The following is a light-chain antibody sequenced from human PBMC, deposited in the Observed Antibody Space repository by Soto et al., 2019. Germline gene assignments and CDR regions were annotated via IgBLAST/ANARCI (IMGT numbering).Light chain of an antibody. V-gene: IGKV1-5*03. CDR2: KAS. Sequence: DIQMTQSPSTLSASVGDRVTITCRASQSISTWLAWYQQKPGKAPKLLIYKASSLEGGVPSRFSGSGSGTEFTLTISSLQPDEFATYYCQQYLNRSTFAQGTKVDIK. CDR3: QQYLNRST. J-gene: IGKJ1*01. CDR1: QSISTW.